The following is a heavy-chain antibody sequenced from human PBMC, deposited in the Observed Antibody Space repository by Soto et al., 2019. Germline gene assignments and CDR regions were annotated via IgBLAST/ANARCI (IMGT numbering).Heavy chain of an antibody. V-gene: IGHV3-74*01. Sequence: EVQLVESGGGLVQPGGSLRLSCVASGFTFNIYWMHWVRQAPGKGLEWVSRIDNDGSATTYADSVKGRVTISRDNAKNTLFLQMNTLRVADTAVYYCARDNWNSYWGQGTLVTFSS. CDR2: IDNDGSAT. D-gene: IGHD1-1*01. CDR1: GFTFNIYW. J-gene: IGHJ4*02. CDR3: ARDNWNSY.